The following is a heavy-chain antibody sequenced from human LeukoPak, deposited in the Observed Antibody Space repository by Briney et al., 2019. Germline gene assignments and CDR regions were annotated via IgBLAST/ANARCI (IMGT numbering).Heavy chain of an antibody. Sequence: GGSLTLSFAASGFTFSSYGMHWVRQAPGKGLEWVAVIWYDGSNKYYADSVKGRFTISRDNSKNSLYLQMNSLRAEDTAVYYCARDAISGGGHDYWGQGTLVTVSS. V-gene: IGHV3-33*01. D-gene: IGHD3-10*01. J-gene: IGHJ4*02. CDR1: GFTFSSYG. CDR2: IWYDGSNK. CDR3: ARDAISGGGHDY.